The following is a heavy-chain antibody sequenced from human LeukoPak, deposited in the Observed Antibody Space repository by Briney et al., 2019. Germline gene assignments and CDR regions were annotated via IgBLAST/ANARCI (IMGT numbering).Heavy chain of an antibody. CDR2: INGNGVT. D-gene: IGHD1-1*01. CDR3: VRDGLRTTYRFSWDP. J-gene: IGHJ5*02. CDR1: GGSIGFYF. Sequence: SETLSLTCTASGGSIGFYFWSWIRQSAGKGLEWIGRINGNGVTNYNPSLKSRVTMSVDTSKSQFSLNLRSVTAADTSVYHCVRDGLRTTYRFSWDPWGQGILVTV. V-gene: IGHV4-4*07.